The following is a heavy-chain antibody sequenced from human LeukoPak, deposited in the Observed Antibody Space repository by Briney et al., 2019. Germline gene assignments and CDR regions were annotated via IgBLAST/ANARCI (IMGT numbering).Heavy chain of an antibody. V-gene: IGHV3-7*03. CDR2: IKQDGSEK. D-gene: IGHD3-10*02. Sequence: GGSLRLSCAASGFTFSSYWMSWVRQAPGKGLEWVANIKQDGSEKYYVDSVKGRFTISRDNAKNSLYLQMNSLRAEDTAVYYCVAHYVTTRPNWFDPWGQGTLVTVSS. CDR3: VAHYVTTRPNWFDP. J-gene: IGHJ5*02. CDR1: GFTFSSYW.